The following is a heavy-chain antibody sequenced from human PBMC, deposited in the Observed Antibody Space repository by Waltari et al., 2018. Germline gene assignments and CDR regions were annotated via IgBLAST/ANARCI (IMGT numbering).Heavy chain of an antibody. J-gene: IGHJ6*02. CDR2: INHSGST. D-gene: IGHD3-9*01. CDR3: ARGITIFHYYYYGMDV. Sequence: QVQLQQWGAGLLKPSETLSLTCAVYGGSFSGYYWSWIRQPPGKGLEWIGEINHSGSTNYNPSLKSRVTISVDTSKNQFSLKLSSVTAADTAVYYCARGITIFHYYYYGMDVWGQGTTVTVSS. CDR1: GGSFSGYY. V-gene: IGHV4-34*01.